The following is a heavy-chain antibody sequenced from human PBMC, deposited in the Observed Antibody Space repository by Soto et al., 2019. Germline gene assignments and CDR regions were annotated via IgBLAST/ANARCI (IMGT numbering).Heavy chain of an antibody. Sequence: ASVKVSCKASGGTFSSYAISWVRQAPGQGLEWMGGIIPIFGTANYAQKFQGRVTITADESASTAYMELSSLRSEDTAVYYCARNLMDYDILTGYYMGYYFDYWGQGTLVTVSS. J-gene: IGHJ4*02. D-gene: IGHD3-9*01. CDR3: ARNLMDYDILTGYYMGYYFDY. V-gene: IGHV1-69*13. CDR1: GGTFSSYA. CDR2: IIPIFGTA.